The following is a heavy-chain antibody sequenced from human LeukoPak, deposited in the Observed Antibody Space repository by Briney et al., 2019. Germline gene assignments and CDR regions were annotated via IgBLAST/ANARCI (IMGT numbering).Heavy chain of an antibody. D-gene: IGHD4-23*01. CDR1: GFTFSGSA. CDR3: LILHGGNSRPYYFDY. CDR2: IKSKANSYAT. J-gene: IGHJ4*02. V-gene: IGHV3-73*01. Sequence: GGSLKLSCAASGFTFSGSAMHWVRQASGKGREWVGRIKSKANSYATAYAASVKGMFTISRDDSKNTAYLQMNSLDTEDTAVYYCLILHGGNSRPYYFDYWGQGTLVTVSS.